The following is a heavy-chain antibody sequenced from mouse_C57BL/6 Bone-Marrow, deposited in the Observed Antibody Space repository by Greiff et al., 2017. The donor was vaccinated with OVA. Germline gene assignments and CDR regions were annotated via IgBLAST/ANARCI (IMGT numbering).Heavy chain of an antibody. CDR3: ASGDMGPDYFDY. V-gene: IGHV1-7*01. D-gene: IGHD4-1*01. J-gene: IGHJ2*01. CDR2: INPSSGYT. Sequence: VQLQQSGAELVKPGASVKLSCKASGYTFTSYWMPWVQQRPGQGLEWIGYINPSSGYTNYNQKFKDKVTVTADKSSSTDYMQLSSLTYEDSAVYYCASGDMGPDYFDYWGQGTTLTVSS. CDR1: GYTFTSYW.